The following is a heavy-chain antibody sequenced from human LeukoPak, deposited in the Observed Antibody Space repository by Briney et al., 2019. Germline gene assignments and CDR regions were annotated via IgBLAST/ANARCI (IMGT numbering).Heavy chain of an antibody. J-gene: IGHJ4*02. CDR2: IWYDGSNK. CDR3: AGGEPYVY. D-gene: IGHD1-14*01. Sequence: GGSLRLSCAASGFTFSSYSMNWVRQAPGKGLEWVAIIWYDGSNKYYADSVRGRFTISRDNSKNTLYLQMNSLRVEDTAMYYCAGGEPYVYWGQGTLVTVSS. V-gene: IGHV3-33*08. CDR1: GFTFSSYS.